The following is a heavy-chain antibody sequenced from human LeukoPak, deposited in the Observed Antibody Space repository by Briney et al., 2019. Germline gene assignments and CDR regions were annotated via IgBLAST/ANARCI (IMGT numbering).Heavy chain of an antibody. Sequence: HGASVKVSCKASGYTFTSYGISWVRQAPGQGLEWMGWISAYNGNTNYAQKLQGRVTMTTDTSTSTAYMELSSLRSEDTAVYYCATLPYGSGSSLSHWGQGTLVTVSS. D-gene: IGHD3-10*01. V-gene: IGHV1-18*01. CDR2: ISAYNGNT. CDR1: GYTFTSYG. CDR3: ATLPYGSGSSLSH. J-gene: IGHJ4*02.